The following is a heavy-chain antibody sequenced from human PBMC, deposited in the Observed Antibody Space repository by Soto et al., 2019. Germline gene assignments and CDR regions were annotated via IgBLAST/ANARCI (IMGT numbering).Heavy chain of an antibody. J-gene: IGHJ5*02. CDR2: IYYSGST. D-gene: IGHD6-6*01. V-gene: IGHV4-59*01. CDR1: GGSISSYY. CDR3: ARGIEARPDWFDP. Sequence: SETLSLTCTVSGGSISSYYWSWIRQPPGKGLEWIGYIYYSGSTNYNPSLKSRVTISVDTSKNQFSLKLSSVTAADTAVYYCARGIEARPDWFDPWGQGTLVTVSS.